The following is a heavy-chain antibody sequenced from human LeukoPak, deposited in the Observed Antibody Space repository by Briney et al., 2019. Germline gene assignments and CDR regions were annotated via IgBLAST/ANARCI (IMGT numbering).Heavy chain of an antibody. CDR3: TTGRRGAVFDY. Sequence: PGGSLRLSCAASGFTFSNAWMNWVRQAPGKGLEWVGRLKSKTDGGTTEYTAPAKGRFIISRDESKNLLYLQMNSLKTEDTAFYYCTTGRRGAVFDYWGQGTLVTVSS. CDR1: GFTFSNAW. CDR2: LKSKTDGGTT. D-gene: IGHD6-19*01. V-gene: IGHV3-15*01. J-gene: IGHJ4*02.